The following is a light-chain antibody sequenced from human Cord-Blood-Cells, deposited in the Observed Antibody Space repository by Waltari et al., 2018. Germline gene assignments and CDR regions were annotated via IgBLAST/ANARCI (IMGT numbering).Light chain of an antibody. CDR2: DVS. V-gene: IGLV2-11*01. J-gene: IGLJ1*01. CDR1: SSDFGGYNY. Sequence: QSALTQPRSVSGSPGQSVTLSCTGTSSDFGGYNYFSWYQKHPGKAPKLMIYDVSKRPSGVPDRFSGSKSGNTASLTISGLQAEDEADYYCCSYAGSYTYVFGTGTKVTVL. CDR3: CSYAGSYTYV.